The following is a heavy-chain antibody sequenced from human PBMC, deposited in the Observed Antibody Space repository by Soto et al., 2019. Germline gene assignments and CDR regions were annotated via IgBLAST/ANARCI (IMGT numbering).Heavy chain of an antibody. V-gene: IGHV3-30*03. Sequence: PGGSLRLSCAASGFTLSSYGLHWVRQAPGKGLEWVAVISYDGSNKYYADSVKGRFTISRDNAKNSLYLQMNSLRVEDTAVYYCARGSSGSITMILGMDVGGQGTTVTVSS. CDR2: ISYDGSNK. CDR1: GFTLSSYG. J-gene: IGHJ6*02. D-gene: IGHD3-22*01. CDR3: ARGSSGSITMILGMDV.